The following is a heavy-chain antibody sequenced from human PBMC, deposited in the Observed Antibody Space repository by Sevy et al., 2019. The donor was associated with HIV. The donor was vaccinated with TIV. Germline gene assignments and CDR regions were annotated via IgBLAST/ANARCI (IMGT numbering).Heavy chain of an antibody. CDR3: TGAPPVRSGDDSLNWFDP. CDR1: GGSISSYY. J-gene: IGHJ5*02. V-gene: IGHV4-59*01. Sequence: SETLSLTCTVSGGSISSYYWSWIRQPPGKGLEYIGYIHYTGSANYNPSLKSRVTISVDTSKNQFSLKLGSVTAADPAVYYCTGAPPVRSGDDSLNWFDPWGQGSLVTVSS. D-gene: IGHD5-12*01. CDR2: IHYTGSA.